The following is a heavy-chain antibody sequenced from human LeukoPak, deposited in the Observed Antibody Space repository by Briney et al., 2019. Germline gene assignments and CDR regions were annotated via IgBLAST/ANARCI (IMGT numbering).Heavy chain of an antibody. Sequence: SATLSLTCTVSGGSISSSSAYWGWIRQPPGKGLEWLGSIYYSKNTYYNPSLKSRVTISADTSKNQFSLTLGSVSATDTAVYYCVSPRGFSYGYFDYWGQGTLVSVSS. CDR3: VSPRGFSYGYFDY. V-gene: IGHV4-39*01. CDR2: IYYSKNT. D-gene: IGHD5-18*01. CDR1: GGSISSSSAY. J-gene: IGHJ4*02.